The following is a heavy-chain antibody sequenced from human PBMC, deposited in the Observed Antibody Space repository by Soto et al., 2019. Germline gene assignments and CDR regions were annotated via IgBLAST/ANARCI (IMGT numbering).Heavy chain of an antibody. CDR2: INHSGST. Sequence: QVQLQQWGAGLLKPSETLSLTCAVYGGSFSGYYWSWIRQPPGKGLEWIGEINHSGSTNYNPSLMSRVTISVDTSKNQFSPKLSTVTAADTAVYYCARWTDADPSTYTERVAYFQHWGQALLLTVSS. CDR1: GGSFSGYY. V-gene: IGHV4-34*01. J-gene: IGHJ1*01. D-gene: IGHD2-2*02. CDR3: ARWTDADPSTYTERVAYFQH.